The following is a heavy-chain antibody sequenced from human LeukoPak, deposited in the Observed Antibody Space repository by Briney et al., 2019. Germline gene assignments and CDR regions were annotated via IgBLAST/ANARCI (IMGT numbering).Heavy chain of an antibody. CDR3: AISAAAGIFLDY. Sequence: ASVKLSCKASGYTFTGYYMRWVRHAPGQGQEWMGRININRGGTDYAYKCHVRVTLTIYTSNSTAYMELSRLRSADTAVYYCAISAAAGIFLDYWGQGTLVTVSS. CDR2: ININRGGT. V-gene: IGHV1-2*06. J-gene: IGHJ4*02. D-gene: IGHD6-13*01. CDR1: GYTFTGYY.